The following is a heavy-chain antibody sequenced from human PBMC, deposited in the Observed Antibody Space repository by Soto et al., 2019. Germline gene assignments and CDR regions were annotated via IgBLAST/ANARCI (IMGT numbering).Heavy chain of an antibody. V-gene: IGHV1-2*02. CDR3: ARVPPYCTNGVCYSPYNWFDP. J-gene: IGHJ5*02. CDR2: INPNSGGT. CDR1: GYGFTGYY. Sequence: ASLEVTCKASGYGFTGYYMHWVRQAPGQGLEWMGWINPNSGGTNYAQKFQGRVTMTRDTSISTAYMELSRLRSDDTAVYYCARVPPYCTNGVCYSPYNWFDPWGQGTLVTVSS. D-gene: IGHD2-8*01.